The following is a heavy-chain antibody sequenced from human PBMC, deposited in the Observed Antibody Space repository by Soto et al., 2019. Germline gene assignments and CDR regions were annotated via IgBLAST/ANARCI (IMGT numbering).Heavy chain of an antibody. CDR2: ISGSGGST. V-gene: IGHV3-23*01. D-gene: IGHD4-4*01. CDR3: ANYYSNYPHNEYYYGMDV. J-gene: IGHJ6*02. Sequence: PGGSLRRSCAASGFTFSTYAMSWVRQAPGKGLEWVATISGSGGSTYYADSVKGRFTISRDNYKKTLYLHMNSLRADDTAVYHFANYYSNYPHNEYYYGMDVWRQGTTVTVSS. CDR1: GFTFSTYA.